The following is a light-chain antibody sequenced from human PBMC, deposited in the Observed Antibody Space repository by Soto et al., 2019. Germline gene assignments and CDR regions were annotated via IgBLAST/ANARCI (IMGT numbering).Light chain of an antibody. Sequence: EIVLTQSPATLSLSPGERATLSCGASKSGSSYLAWYQQKPGQAPRLLIYDASNRATGVPARFSGSGSGTDFTLTISSLEPEDFAVYYCQQRSDWPRTFGQGTKVEIK. CDR1: KSGSSY. CDR2: DAS. V-gene: IGKV3-11*01. CDR3: QQRSDWPRT. J-gene: IGKJ1*01.